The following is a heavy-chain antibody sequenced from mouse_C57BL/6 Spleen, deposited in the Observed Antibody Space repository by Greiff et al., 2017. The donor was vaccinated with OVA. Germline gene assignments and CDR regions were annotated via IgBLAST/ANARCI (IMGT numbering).Heavy chain of an antibody. CDR1: GYTFTSYW. CDR2: IYPGSGST. V-gene: IGHV1-55*01. J-gene: IGHJ2*01. D-gene: IGHD1-1*02. Sequence: QVQLQQPGAELVKPGASVKMSCKASGYTFTSYWITWVKQRPGQGLEWIGDIYPGSGSTNYTEQFKSKATLTVDTSSSTDYMQLSRMISEDAAVYYCEVAEDYWGQGTTLTVSS. CDR3: EVAEDY.